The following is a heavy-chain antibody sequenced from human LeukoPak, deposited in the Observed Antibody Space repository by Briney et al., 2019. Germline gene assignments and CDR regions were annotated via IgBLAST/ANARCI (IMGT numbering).Heavy chain of an antibody. CDR3: ARVGLHGLRYFDWLSKSGDI. CDR2: ISAYNSNT. J-gene: IGHJ3*02. V-gene: IGHV1-18*01. CDR1: GYTFTSYG. D-gene: IGHD3-9*01. Sequence: GASVKVSCKASGYTFTSYGISWVRQAPGQGLEWMGWISAYNSNTNYAQKLQGRVTMTTDTSTSTAYMELRSLRSDDTAVYYCARVGLHGLRYFDWLSKSGDIWAKGQWSPSLQ.